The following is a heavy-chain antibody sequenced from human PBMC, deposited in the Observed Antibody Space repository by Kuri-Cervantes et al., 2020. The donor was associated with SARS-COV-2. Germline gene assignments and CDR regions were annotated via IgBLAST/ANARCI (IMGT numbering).Heavy chain of an antibody. V-gene: IGHV3-23*01. Sequence: GGSLRLSCAASGFTLSSYAMSWVRQAPGKGLEWVSTISGGGASTYYADSVKGRFTISRDNSKNTLYLQMNSLRAEDTAVYYCARVGVTMVRGVSYYFDYWGQGTLVTVSS. CDR3: ARVGVTMVRGVSYYFDY. CDR2: ISGGGAST. D-gene: IGHD3-10*01. J-gene: IGHJ4*02. CDR1: GFTLSSYA.